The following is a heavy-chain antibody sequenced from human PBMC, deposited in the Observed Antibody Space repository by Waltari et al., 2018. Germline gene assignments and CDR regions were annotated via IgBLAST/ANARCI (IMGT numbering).Heavy chain of an antibody. J-gene: IGHJ6*02. CDR2: IYTSGST. CDR1: GGSISSGSYY. V-gene: IGHV4-61*09. CDR3: AREVVVVAATYYYYYGMDV. D-gene: IGHD2-15*01. Sequence: QVQLQESGPGLVKPSQTLSLTCTVSGGSISSGSYYCRWIRQHAGKGLEWIGYIYTSGSTNYNPSLKSRVTISVDTSKNQFSLKLSSVTAADTAVYYCAREVVVVAATYYYYYGMDVWGQGTTVTVSS.